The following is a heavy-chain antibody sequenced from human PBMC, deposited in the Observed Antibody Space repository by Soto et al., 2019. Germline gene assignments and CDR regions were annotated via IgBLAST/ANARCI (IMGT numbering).Heavy chain of an antibody. CDR2: ISYDGSNK. Sequence: QVQLVESGGGVVQPGRSLRLSCAASGFTFSSYGMHWVRQAPGKGLEWVAVISYDGSNKYYADSVKGRFTISRDNSKNTLYLHMNSLRAEDTAVYYCANQGAGTTWYYYYGMDVWGQGTTVTVSS. J-gene: IGHJ6*02. CDR1: GFTFSSYG. D-gene: IGHD1-1*01. CDR3: ANQGAGTTWYYYYGMDV. V-gene: IGHV3-30*18.